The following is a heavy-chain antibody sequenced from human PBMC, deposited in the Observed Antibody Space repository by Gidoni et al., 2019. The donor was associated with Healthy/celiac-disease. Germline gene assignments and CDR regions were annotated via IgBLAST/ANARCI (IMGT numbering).Heavy chain of an antibody. D-gene: IGHD4-17*01. CDR1: GCTFSSYW. J-gene: IGHJ6*02. V-gene: IGHV3-74*01. Sequence: EVQLVESGGGLVQPGGSLRLSCAASGCTFSSYWMHWVRQAPGKGLVWVSRINSDGSSTSYADSVKGRFTISRDNAKNTLYLQMNSLRAEDTAVYYCARVRRTVTTVDYYGMDVWGQGTTVTVSS. CDR2: INSDGSST. CDR3: ARVRRTVTTVDYYGMDV.